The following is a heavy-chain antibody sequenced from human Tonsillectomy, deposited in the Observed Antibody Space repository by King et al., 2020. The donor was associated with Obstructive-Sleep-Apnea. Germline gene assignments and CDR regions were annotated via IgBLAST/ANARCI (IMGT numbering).Heavy chain of an antibody. J-gene: IGHJ5*02. D-gene: IGHD2-2*01. V-gene: IGHV6-1*01. Sequence: VQLQQSGPGLVKPSQTLSLTCAISGDHVSSNSAAWNWIRQSPSRGLEWLGRTYYRSKWYNDYAVSVKGRITINPDTSKNQFSLQLHSVTPGDTAVYYCARDRGYCSSTACFEYNWFDPWGQGTLVTVSS. CDR1: GDHVSSNSAA. CDR2: TYYRSKWYN. CDR3: ARDRGYCSSTACFEYNWFDP.